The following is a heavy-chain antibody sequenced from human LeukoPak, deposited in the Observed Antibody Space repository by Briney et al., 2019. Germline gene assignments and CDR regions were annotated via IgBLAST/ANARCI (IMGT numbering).Heavy chain of an antibody. D-gene: IGHD2-15*01. V-gene: IGHV3-33*01. J-gene: IGHJ4*02. Sequence: PGGSLRLSCAASGFTVSSYGMHWVRQAPGKGLEWVAVIWDDGRTKNYVDSVKGRFTISRDSSKNTLYLQMNSLRAEDTAAYYCVRDPCSAGTCYSAYWGQGTLVTVSS. CDR2: IWDDGRTK. CDR1: GFTVSSYG. CDR3: VRDPCSAGTCYSAY.